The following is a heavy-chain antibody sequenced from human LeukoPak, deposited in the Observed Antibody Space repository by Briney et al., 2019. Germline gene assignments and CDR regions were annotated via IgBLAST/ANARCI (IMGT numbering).Heavy chain of an antibody. J-gene: IGHJ3*02. Sequence: GASVKVSRKASGYTFTGYYMHWVRQAPGQGLEWMGWINPNSGGTNYAQKFQGRVTMTRDTSISTACMELSRLRSDDTAVYYCARVPLLLWFGESVDAFDIWGQGTMVTVSS. V-gene: IGHV1-2*02. CDR1: GYTFTGYY. D-gene: IGHD3-10*01. CDR3: ARVPLLLWFGESVDAFDI. CDR2: INPNSGGT.